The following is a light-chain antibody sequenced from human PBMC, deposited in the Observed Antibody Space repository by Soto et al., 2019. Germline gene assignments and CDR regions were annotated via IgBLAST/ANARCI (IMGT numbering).Light chain of an antibody. CDR1: NIGGKS. J-gene: IGLJ1*01. CDR3: QVWDNDSDHYV. V-gene: IGLV3-21*02. CDR2: DDA. Sequence: SYELTQPPSVSVAPGQTARITCGGDNIGGKSLHWYQQKPGQAPVLVVYDDADRPSGIPERFSGSNSGNTATLTISRVEAGDEADYYCQVWDNDSDHYVFGTGTKVNVL.